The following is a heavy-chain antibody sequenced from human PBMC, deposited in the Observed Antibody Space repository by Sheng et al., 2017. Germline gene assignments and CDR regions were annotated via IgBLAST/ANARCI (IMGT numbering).Heavy chain of an antibody. Sequence: QVQLVESGGGVVQPGRSLRLSCAASGFTFSSYGMHWVRQAPGKGLEWVAVISYDGSNKYYADSVKGRFTISRDNSKNTLYLQMNSLRAEDTAVYYCAKDIGSGQWEAGLDYWGQGTLVTVSS. D-gene: IGHD3-3*01. CDR2: ISYDGSNK. CDR1: GFTFSSYG. V-gene: IGHV3-30*18. J-gene: IGHJ4*02. CDR3: AKDIGSGQWEAGLDY.